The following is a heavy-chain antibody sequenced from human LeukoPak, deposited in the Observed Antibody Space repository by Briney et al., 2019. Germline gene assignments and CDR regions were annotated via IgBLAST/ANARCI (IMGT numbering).Heavy chain of an antibody. D-gene: IGHD3-10*01. J-gene: IGHJ4*02. CDR1: GFTFSSYS. CDR2: ISSSSSYI. CDR3: ARETGFGGDTVDY. Sequence: GGSLRLSCAASGFTFSSYSVNWVRQAPGKGLEWVSSISSSSSYIYYADSVKGRFTISRDNAKNSVYVQMNSLRAEDTAVYYCARETGFGGDTVDYWGQGTLVTVSS. V-gene: IGHV3-21*01.